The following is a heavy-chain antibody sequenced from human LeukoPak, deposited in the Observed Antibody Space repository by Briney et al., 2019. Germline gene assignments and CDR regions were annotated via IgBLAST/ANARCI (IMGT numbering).Heavy chain of an antibody. CDR3: ARDPTMIVVNPVDY. CDR2: ITASSRTK. V-gene: IGHV3-48*01. J-gene: IGHJ4*02. Sequence: PGGSLRLSCAASGFTFSVYSMNWVRQAPGKGLEWVSYITASSRTKYYADSVKGRFSVSRDNAKNSLFLQMNSLRAEDTAVYYCARDPTMIVVNPVDYWGQGTLVTVSS. CDR1: GFTFSVYS. D-gene: IGHD3-22*01.